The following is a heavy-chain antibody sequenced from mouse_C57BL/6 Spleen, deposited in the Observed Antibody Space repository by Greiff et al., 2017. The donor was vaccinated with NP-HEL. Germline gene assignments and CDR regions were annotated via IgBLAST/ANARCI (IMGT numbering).Heavy chain of an antibody. V-gene: IGHV1-80*01. D-gene: IGHD3-1*01. CDR3: ARSPLTAPRAMDY. Sequence: QVQLQQPGAELVKPGASVKISCKASGYAFSSYWMNWVKQRPGKGLEWIGQIYPGDGDTNYNGKFKGKATLTADQSSSTAYMQLLSLPSDDSAVYFCARSPLTAPRAMDYWGQGTSVTVSS. J-gene: IGHJ4*01. CDR1: GYAFSSYW. CDR2: IYPGDGDT.